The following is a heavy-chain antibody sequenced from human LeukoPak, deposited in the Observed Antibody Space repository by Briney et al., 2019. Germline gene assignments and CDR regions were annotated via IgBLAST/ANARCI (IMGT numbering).Heavy chain of an antibody. CDR1: GFTFSSYS. CDR2: ISSSSSYI. V-gene: IGHV3-21*01. Sequence: GGSLRLSCAASGFTFSSYSMNWVRQAPGKGLEWVSSISSSSSYIYYADSAKGRFTISRDNAKNSLYLQMNSLRAEDTAVYYCARLGVRGVIRSWFDPWGQGTLVTVSS. CDR3: ARLGVRGVIRSWFDP. J-gene: IGHJ5*02. D-gene: IGHD3-10*01.